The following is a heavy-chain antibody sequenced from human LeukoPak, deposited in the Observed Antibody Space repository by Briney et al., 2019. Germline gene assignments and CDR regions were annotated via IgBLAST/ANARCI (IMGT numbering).Heavy chain of an antibody. Sequence: GASVKVSCKVSEYTLTEFSMHWVRQAPGKGLEWLGGFDREDGETIYEQKFQGRITMTEDTSSDTAYMELTSLRSEDTAVYYCTTSGLFGNDRDAFDIWGQGTLVTVSS. J-gene: IGHJ3*02. V-gene: IGHV1-24*01. CDR3: TTSGLFGNDRDAFDI. CDR2: FDREDGET. CDR1: EYTLTEFS. D-gene: IGHD1-1*01.